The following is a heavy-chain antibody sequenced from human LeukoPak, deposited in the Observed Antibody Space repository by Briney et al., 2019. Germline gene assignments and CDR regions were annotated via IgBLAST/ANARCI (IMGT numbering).Heavy chain of an antibody. CDR2: ISGSGGST. J-gene: IGHJ3*02. V-gene: IGHV3-23*01. Sequence: GGSLRLSCAASGFTFSSYAMSWVRQAPGEGLEWVSAISGSGGSTYYADSVKGRLTISRDNSKNTLYLEMNSLRAEDTAVYYCARVDSSGSRIWGQGTMVTVSS. D-gene: IGHD1-26*01. CDR3: ARVDSSGSRI. CDR1: GFTFSSYA.